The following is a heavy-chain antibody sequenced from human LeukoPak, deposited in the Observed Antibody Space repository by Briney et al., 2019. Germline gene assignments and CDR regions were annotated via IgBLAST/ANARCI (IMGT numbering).Heavy chain of an antibody. CDR1: GGSFSGYY. D-gene: IGHD6-19*01. V-gene: IGHV4-34*01. Sequence: SETLSLTCAVYGGSFSGYYWSSVRQPPGKGLEWNRQINHSGSTNYNPSLKSRVTTSVDTSKNQFSLKLSSVTAADTAVYYCARGGSGIAVAGTRADFDYWGQGTLVTVSS. CDR2: INHSGST. CDR3: ARGGSGIAVAGTRADFDY. J-gene: IGHJ4*02.